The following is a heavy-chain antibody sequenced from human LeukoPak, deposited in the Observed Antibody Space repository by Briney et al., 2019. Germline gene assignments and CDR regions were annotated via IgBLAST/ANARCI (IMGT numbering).Heavy chain of an antibody. CDR2: INHSGST. CDR1: GGSFSGYY. V-gene: IGHV4-34*01. Sequence: SETLSLTCAVYGGSFSGYYWSWIRRPPGKGLEWIGEINHSGSTNYNPSLKSRVTISVDTSKNQFSLKLSSVTAADTAVYYCARARPYYYGSGSNYYYYYMDVWGKGTTVTVSS. CDR3: ARARPYYYGSGSNYYYYYMDV. J-gene: IGHJ6*03. D-gene: IGHD3-10*01.